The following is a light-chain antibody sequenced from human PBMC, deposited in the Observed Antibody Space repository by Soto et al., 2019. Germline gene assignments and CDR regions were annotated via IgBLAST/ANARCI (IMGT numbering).Light chain of an antibody. V-gene: IGKV3-20*01. CDR2: GAS. CDR3: QHYGAAPIT. Sequence: ELVLTPSPDTLSFSPPERATLSFTVSQSVTSNYLAWYQQKPGQAPRFLIFGASSRATGIADKFSGSGSGTDFTLTISRLEPADFALYYCQHYGAAPITFGQGRLLEVK. CDR1: QSVTSNY. J-gene: IGKJ5*01.